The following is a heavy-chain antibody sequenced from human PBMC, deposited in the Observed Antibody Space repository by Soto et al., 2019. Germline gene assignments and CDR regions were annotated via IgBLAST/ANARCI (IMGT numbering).Heavy chain of an antibody. CDR1: GYTFTSYG. CDR3: ARDFSWQQLVRDDAFDI. V-gene: IGHV1-18*01. CDR2: ISAYNGNT. D-gene: IGHD6-13*01. Sequence: ASVKVSCKASGYTFTSYGISWVRQAPGQGPEWMGWISAYNGNTNYAQKLQGRVTMTTDTSTSTAYMELRSLRSDDTAVYYCARDFSWQQLVRDDAFDIWGQGTMVTVSS. J-gene: IGHJ3*02.